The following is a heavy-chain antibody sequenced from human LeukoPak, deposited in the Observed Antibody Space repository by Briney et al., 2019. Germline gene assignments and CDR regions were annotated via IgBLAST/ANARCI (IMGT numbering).Heavy chain of an antibody. V-gene: IGHV4-31*03. CDR2: IYYSGNI. J-gene: IGHJ6*02. CDR3: AQANSFYHGLDV. CDR1: GGPITSGGYY. Sequence: SETLSLTCTVSGGPITSGGYYWSWTRQHPGKGLEWIGYIYYSGNIYYNPSLKSRVTISVDTSQNQFSLKLTSVTAADTAVYYCAQANSFYHGLDVWGQGTTVTVSS.